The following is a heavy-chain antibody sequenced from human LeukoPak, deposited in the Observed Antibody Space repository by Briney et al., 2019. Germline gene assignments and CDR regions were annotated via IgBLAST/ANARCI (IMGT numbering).Heavy chain of an antibody. CDR2: IYYSGST. Sequence: SETLSLTCTVSGDSINRNNFYWAWIRQPPGKGLEWIGKIYYSGSTYYNPSLKSRVTISVDTSKNQFSLKLSSVTAADTAVYYCARLGYCSGGSCYPTSSFDYWGQGTLVTVSS. CDR3: ARLGYCSGGSCYPTSSFDY. CDR1: GDSINRNNFY. V-gene: IGHV4-39*07. D-gene: IGHD2-15*01. J-gene: IGHJ4*02.